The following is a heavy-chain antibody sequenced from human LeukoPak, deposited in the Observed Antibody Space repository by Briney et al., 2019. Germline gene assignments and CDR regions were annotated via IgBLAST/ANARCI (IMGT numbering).Heavy chain of an antibody. CDR1: GYTFTDYY. CDR2: INPTGGST. D-gene: IGHD3-22*01. Sequence: ASVKVSCKASGYTFTDYYMHWVRQAPGKGLEWMGIINPTGGSTSYAHKFQGRVTMTRDTSTSTVYMELSSLRSDDTAVYYCARDPRLSSGYSTGILWYCDLWGRGTLDSVSS. V-gene: IGHV1-46*01. J-gene: IGHJ2*01. CDR3: ARDPRLSSGYSTGILWYCDL.